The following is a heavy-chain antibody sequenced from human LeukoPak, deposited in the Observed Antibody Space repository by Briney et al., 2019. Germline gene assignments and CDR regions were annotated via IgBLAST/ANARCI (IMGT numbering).Heavy chain of an antibody. Sequence: SETLSLTCAVYGGSFSGYYWSWIRQPPGKGLEWIGEINHSGSTNYNPSLKSRVTISVDTSKNQFSLKLSSVTAADTAVYYCARRPALGIVDAVLLASSGGAHLIGPWGQGTLVTVSS. V-gene: IGHV4-34*01. J-gene: IGHJ5*02. CDR2: INHSGST. D-gene: IGHD1-1*01. CDR1: GGSFSGYY. CDR3: ARRPALGIVDAVLLASSGGAHLIGP.